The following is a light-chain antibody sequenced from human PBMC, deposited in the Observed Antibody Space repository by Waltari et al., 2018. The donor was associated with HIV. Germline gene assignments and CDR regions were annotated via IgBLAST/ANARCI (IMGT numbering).Light chain of an antibody. CDR2: DAS. CDR3: QQSGSWPLT. J-gene: IGKJ4*01. CDR1: QSVSSY. Sequence: DIVFTQSPATLSLSPGERATLPCRASQSVSSYLAWYQQKPGQAPSLLIYDASNRATGIPARFSGSGSGTDFTLTISSLQPEDFAVYYCQQSGSWPLTFGGGTRVEIK. V-gene: IGKV3-11*01.